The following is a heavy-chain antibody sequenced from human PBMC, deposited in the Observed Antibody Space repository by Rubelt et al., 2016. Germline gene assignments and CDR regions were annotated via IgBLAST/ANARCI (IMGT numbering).Heavy chain of an antibody. Sequence: QVQLQESGPGLVKPSQTLSLTCTVSGGSISSGGYYWSWIRQHPGKGLEWIGYIYYSGSTYYNPAVMWVVNISVETLKNHVALQLSSVMAADTALYYGARAQGDYYDSSGHFDYWGQGTLVTVSS. J-gene: IGHJ4*02. CDR2: IYYSGST. CDR3: ARAQGDYYDSSGHFDY. V-gene: IGHV4-31*01. CDR1: GGSISSGGYY. D-gene: IGHD3-22*01.